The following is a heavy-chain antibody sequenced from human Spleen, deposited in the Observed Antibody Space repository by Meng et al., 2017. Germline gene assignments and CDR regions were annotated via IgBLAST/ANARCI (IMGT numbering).Heavy chain of an antibody. CDR1: GYTFTSYY. CDR2: LNPSVGST. J-gene: IGHJ4*02. Sequence: QVQLVQSGAEVKKPGASVKVACKASGYTFTSYYMHWVRQAPGQGLEWMGILNPSVGSTTYAQKFEGRVTMTRDTSTSTVYLEVSSLTSEDMAVYYCVRELRDTLYFDYWGQGTLVTVSS. CDR3: VRELRDTLYFDY. V-gene: IGHV1-46*03. D-gene: IGHD5-24*01.